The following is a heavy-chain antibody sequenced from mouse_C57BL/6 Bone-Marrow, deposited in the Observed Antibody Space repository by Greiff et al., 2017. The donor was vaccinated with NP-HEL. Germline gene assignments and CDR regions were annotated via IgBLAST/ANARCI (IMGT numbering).Heavy chain of an antibody. CDR1: GYTFTSYW. D-gene: IGHD1-1*01. V-gene: IGHV1-53*01. CDR3: ARHGFPYWYFDV. CDR2: INPSNGGT. Sequence: QVHVKQPGTELVKPGASVKLSCKASGYTFTSYWMHWVKQRPGQGLEWIGNINPSNGGTNYNEKFKSKATLTVDKSSSTAYMQLSSLTSEDSAVYYCARHGFPYWYFDVWGTGTTVTVSS. J-gene: IGHJ1*03.